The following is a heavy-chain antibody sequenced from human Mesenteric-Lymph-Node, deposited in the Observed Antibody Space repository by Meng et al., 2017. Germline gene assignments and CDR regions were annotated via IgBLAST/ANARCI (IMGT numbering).Heavy chain of an antibody. Sequence: ASVKVSCKASGGTFSSYTISWVRQAPGQGLEWMGWISAYNGNTNYAQKLQGRVTMTTDTSTSTAYMELRSLRSDDTAVYYCARLIAARPTHYYYYGMDVWGQGTTVTVSS. V-gene: IGHV1-18*01. J-gene: IGHJ6*02. CDR1: GGTFSSYT. D-gene: IGHD6-6*01. CDR3: ARLIAARPTHYYYYGMDV. CDR2: ISAYNGNT.